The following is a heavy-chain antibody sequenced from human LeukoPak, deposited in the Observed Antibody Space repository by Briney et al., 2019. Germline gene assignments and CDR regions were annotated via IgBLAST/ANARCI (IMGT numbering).Heavy chain of an antibody. Sequence: TGGSLRLSCAVSVFAFSNYEMKSVRQAPGKGLEWVSYISSSGSAIYYADSVKGRFTISRDNAKNSLYLQMNSLRAEDTGVYYCTKNGSLYRTSWYHFYYWGQGTLVTVSS. J-gene: IGHJ4*02. CDR1: VFAFSNYE. D-gene: IGHD6-13*01. CDR2: ISSSGSAI. V-gene: IGHV3-48*03. CDR3: TKNGSLYRTSWYHFYY.